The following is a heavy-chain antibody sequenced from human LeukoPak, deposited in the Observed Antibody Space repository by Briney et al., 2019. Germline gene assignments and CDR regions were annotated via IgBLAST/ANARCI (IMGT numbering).Heavy chain of an antibody. J-gene: IGHJ5*02. CDR3: AREPWNYAQKNWFDP. Sequence: ASVKVSCKASGYTFTGYYMHWVRQAPGQGLEWMGIINPSGGSTSYAQKFQGRVTMTRDTFTSTVYMELSSLRSEDTAVYYCAREPWNYAQKNWFDPWGQGTLVTVSS. CDR2: INPSGGST. CDR1: GYTFTGYY. V-gene: IGHV1-46*01. D-gene: IGHD1-7*01.